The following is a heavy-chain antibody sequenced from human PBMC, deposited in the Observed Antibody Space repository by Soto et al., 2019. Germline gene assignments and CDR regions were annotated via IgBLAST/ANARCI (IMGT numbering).Heavy chain of an antibody. V-gene: IGHV1-3*01. CDR3: AREYYDSSGYFDY. Sequence: KFQGRVTITRDTSASTAYMELSSLRSEDTAVYYCAREYYDSSGYFDYWGQGTLVTVSA. J-gene: IGHJ4*02. D-gene: IGHD3-22*01.